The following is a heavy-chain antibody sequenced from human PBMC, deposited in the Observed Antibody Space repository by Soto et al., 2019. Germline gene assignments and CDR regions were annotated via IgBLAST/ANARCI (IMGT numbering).Heavy chain of an antibody. D-gene: IGHD3-10*01. Sequence: GGSLRLSCAASGFTFSSYSMNWVRQAPGKGLEWVSYISSSSSTIYYADSVKGRFTISRDNAKNSLYLQMNSLRDEDTAVYYCHLLLWFGELSVTPNYYYYGMDVWGQGTTVTVSS. CDR1: GFTFSSYS. CDR3: HLLLWFGELSVTPNYYYYGMDV. V-gene: IGHV3-48*02. CDR2: ISSSSSTI. J-gene: IGHJ6*02.